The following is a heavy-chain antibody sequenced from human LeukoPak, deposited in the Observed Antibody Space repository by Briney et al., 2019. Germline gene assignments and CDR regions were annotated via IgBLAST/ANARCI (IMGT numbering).Heavy chain of an antibody. Sequence: SETLCLTCTVSGDTINSFYWSWIRQPAGEGLEWIGRIYTSGSTNYSPSLKSRVTMSVDTSKNQFSLKLSSVTAADTAVYYCARDVVAAVGSFDYWGQGTLVTVSS. CDR1: GDTINSFY. V-gene: IGHV4-4*07. CDR3: ARDVVAAVGSFDY. J-gene: IGHJ4*02. CDR2: IYTSGST. D-gene: IGHD2-2*01.